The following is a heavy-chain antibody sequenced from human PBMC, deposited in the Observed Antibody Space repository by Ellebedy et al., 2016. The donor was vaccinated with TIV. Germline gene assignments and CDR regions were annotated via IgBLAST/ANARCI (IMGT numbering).Heavy chain of an antibody. Sequence: GSLRLSXAVYGGSFSGYYWSWIRQPPGKGLEWIGEINHSGSTNYNPSLKSRVTISVDTSKNQFSLKLSSVTAADTAVYYCARGRSAWGQGTLVTVSS. CDR3: ARGRSA. CDR1: GGSFSGYY. CDR2: INHSGST. J-gene: IGHJ5*02. D-gene: IGHD2-15*01. V-gene: IGHV4-34*01.